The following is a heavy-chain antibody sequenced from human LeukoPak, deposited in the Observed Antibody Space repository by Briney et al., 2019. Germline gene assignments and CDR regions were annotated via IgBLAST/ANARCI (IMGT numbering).Heavy chain of an antibody. J-gene: IGHJ4*02. CDR3: ARGVLRYFDY. D-gene: IGHD3-10*02. CDR2: ISGSGDNT. Sequence: GGLRLSCAASRFTFSAYSMTWVRQAPGKGLEWVSAISGSGDNTYYADSVKGRFTISRDNAKNTLYLQMNSLRAEDTAVYYCARGVLRYFDYWGQGTLVTVSS. V-gene: IGHV3-23*01. CDR1: RFTFSAYS.